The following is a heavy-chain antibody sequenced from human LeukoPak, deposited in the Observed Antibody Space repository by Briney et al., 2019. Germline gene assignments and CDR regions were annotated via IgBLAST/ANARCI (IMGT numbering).Heavy chain of an antibody. Sequence: ASVKVSCKASGYTFNVYFMHWVRQAPGQALEWMGWINPNSGGTNYAQKFQGRVTMTRDTSISTAYMELSRLSSDDTAVYYCAREFNHDSSGYHFDYWGQGTLVTVSS. D-gene: IGHD3-22*01. CDR1: GYTFNVYF. CDR2: INPNSGGT. J-gene: IGHJ4*02. CDR3: AREFNHDSSGYHFDY. V-gene: IGHV1-2*02.